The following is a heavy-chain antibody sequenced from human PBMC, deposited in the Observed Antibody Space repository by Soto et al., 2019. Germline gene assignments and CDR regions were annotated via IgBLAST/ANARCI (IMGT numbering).Heavy chain of an antibody. CDR1: GFTFSNSW. V-gene: IGHV3-15*01. Sequence: EVQLVESGGGLVKPGGSLRLSCAASGFTFSNSWMSWVRQAPGKGLEWVARIKSETDGGTTDYAEPVKGRFTISRDDSKSTLDLQMNSLKTEDTALYYCTTYDYIWGSHRYRWAYWGQGALVTVSS. J-gene: IGHJ4*02. CDR2: IKSETDGGTT. D-gene: IGHD3-16*02. CDR3: TTYDYIWGSHRYRWAY.